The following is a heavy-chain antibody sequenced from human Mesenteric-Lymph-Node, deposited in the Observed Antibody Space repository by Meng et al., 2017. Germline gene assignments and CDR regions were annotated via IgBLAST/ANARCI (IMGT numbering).Heavy chain of an antibody. Sequence: VQLVQSGPEVKKPRASPTPSCNASGYTFTGVGISWVRQDPGQGREWMGWTSAYNGNRDYAQKFQGRVTMTTDTSTSTTYLELRNLGSDDTAVFYCTRDLGGVPGSFFDFWGQGTLVTVSS. CDR2: TSAYNGNR. CDR1: GYTFTGVG. D-gene: IGHD6-19*01. J-gene: IGHJ4*02. V-gene: IGHV1-18*01. CDR3: TRDLGGVPGSFFDF.